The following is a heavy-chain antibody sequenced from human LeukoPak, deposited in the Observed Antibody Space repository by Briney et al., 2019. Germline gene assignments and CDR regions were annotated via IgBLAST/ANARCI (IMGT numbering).Heavy chain of an antibody. CDR1: GGSISSGSYY. V-gene: IGHV4-61*10. J-gene: IGHJ4*02. D-gene: IGHD3-22*01. CDR2: IYYSGST. CDR3: ARARKTYDSSGYYYKLIDY. Sequence: SETLSLTCTVSGGSISSGSYYWSWIRQPAGKGLEWIGYIYYSGSTNYNPSLKSRVTISVDTSKNQFSLKLSSVTAADTAVYYCARARKTYDSSGYYYKLIDYWGQGTLVTVSS.